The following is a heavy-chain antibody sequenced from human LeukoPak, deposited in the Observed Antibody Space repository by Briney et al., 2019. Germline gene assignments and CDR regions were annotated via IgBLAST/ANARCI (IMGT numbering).Heavy chain of an antibody. CDR2: INWNGGST. Sequence: GGSLRLSCAASGFTFDDYGMSWVRQAPGKGLEWVSGINWNGGSTGYADSVKGRFTISRDNAKNSLYLQMNSLRAEDTALYYCARVAGYSYDYNWFDPWGQGTLVTVSS. V-gene: IGHV3-20*04. D-gene: IGHD6-13*01. CDR1: GFTFDDYG. J-gene: IGHJ5*02. CDR3: ARVAGYSYDYNWFDP.